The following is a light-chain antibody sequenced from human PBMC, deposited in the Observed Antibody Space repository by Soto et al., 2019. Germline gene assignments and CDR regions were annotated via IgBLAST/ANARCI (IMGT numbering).Light chain of an antibody. V-gene: IGLV2-14*01. CDR1: SSDVGGNKY. J-gene: IGLJ1*01. CDR2: KVT. CDR3: ASSTSDSLYV. Sequence: QSALTQPASVSGSPGQSITISCTGTSSDVGGNKYVSWYQQYPGKVPKLLINKVTNRPSGVSYRFSGSKSGNTASLTISALLAKDEADYFCASSTSDSLYVFGTGTKVTVL.